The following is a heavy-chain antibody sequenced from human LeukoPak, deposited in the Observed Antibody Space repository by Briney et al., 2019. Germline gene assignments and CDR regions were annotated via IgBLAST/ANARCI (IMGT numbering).Heavy chain of an antibody. J-gene: IGHJ6*02. Sequence: GASVKVSCKTSGYSFTAYFIHWVRRAPGQGLEWMGWINPNSGGTKYTQKFQYRVTMTRDTSITTAHMELSSLRSDDTAVYYCAREGYDLNQNHDLDVWGQGTTVTVSS. CDR3: AREGYDLNQNHDLDV. D-gene: IGHD3-3*01. CDR2: INPNSGGT. CDR1: GYSFTAYF. V-gene: IGHV1-2*02.